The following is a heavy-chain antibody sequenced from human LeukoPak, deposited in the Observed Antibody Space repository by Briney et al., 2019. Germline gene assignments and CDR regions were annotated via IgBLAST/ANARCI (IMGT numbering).Heavy chain of an antibody. CDR1: GFTFTTYA. V-gene: IGHV3-23*01. J-gene: IGHJ4*02. CDR2: ISGSGDRT. D-gene: IGHD3-22*01. Sequence: GSLRLSCAASGFTFTTYAMSWVRQAPGKGLEWVSTISGSGDRTYYADSVKGRFTISRDNSKNTLYLQMNSLRAEDTAVYYCARDLNYYDSSGYGHWGQGTLVTVSS. CDR3: ARDLNYYDSSGYGH.